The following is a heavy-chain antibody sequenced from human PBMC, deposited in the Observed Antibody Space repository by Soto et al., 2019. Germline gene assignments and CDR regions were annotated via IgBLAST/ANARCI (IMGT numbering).Heavy chain of an antibody. CDR1: GGSVSSGVHY. D-gene: IGHD3-22*01. J-gene: IGHJ4*02. CDR3: ATASSGSSPLHFDF. V-gene: IGHV4-30-4*01. Sequence: QLQLQESGPGLVKPSQTLSLTCSVSGGSVSSGVHYWSWIRQHPGKGLEWIGYVYYTGSTYYNPSLEGRVTMTLDTSKTQFSLKLNSVTASDAAVYFCATASSGSSPLHFDFWGQGALVTVSS. CDR2: VYYTGST.